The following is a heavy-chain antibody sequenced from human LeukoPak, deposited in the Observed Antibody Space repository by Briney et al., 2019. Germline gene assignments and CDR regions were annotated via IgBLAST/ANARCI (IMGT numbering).Heavy chain of an antibody. Sequence: SEPLSLTCTVSGGSISTYYWNWIRQPPGKGLEWIGYISNSGITTYNPSLKSRVTISVDSPKRQFSLKLNSVTAADTAVYYCARSGGYSSSWSLWGQGTLVTVSS. V-gene: IGHV4-59*01. D-gene: IGHD6-13*01. J-gene: IGHJ4*02. CDR1: GGSISTYY. CDR2: ISNSGIT. CDR3: ARSGGYSSSWSL.